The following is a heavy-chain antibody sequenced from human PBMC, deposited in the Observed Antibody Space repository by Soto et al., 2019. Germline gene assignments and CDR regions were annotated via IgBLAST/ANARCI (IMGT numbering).Heavy chain of an antibody. CDR1: GGTFSSYA. CDR3: ATRPYCISTSCPTPGYGMDV. CDR2: IIPIFGTA. J-gene: IGHJ6*02. V-gene: IGHV1-69*13. Sequence: GASVKVSCKASGGTFSSYAISWVRQAPGQGLEWMGGIIPIFGTANYAQKFQGRVTITADESTSTAYMELSSLRSEDTAVYYCATRPYCISTSCPTPGYGMDVWGQGTTVTVSS. D-gene: IGHD2-2*01.